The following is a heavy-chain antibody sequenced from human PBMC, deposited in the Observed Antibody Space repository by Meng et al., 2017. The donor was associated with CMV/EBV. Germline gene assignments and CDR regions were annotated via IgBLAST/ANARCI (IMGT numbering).Heavy chain of an antibody. CDR1: GCSISSYY. Sequence: VLLQASGPVLVKASAPLSLTCIVSGCSISSYYWSWIRQPDGKGLEWIWRIYTSGSTNYNPSLQSRVTMSVDTSKNQFSLKLSSVTAADTAVYYCARSMVVAGDWFDPWGQGALVTVFS. D-gene: IGHD2-15*01. J-gene: IGHJ5*02. CDR3: ARSMVVAGDWFDP. CDR2: IYTSGST. V-gene: IGHV4-4*07.